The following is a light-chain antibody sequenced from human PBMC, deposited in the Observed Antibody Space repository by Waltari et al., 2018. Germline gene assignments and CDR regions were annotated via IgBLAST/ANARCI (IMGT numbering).Light chain of an antibody. J-gene: IGKJ1*01. Sequence: EIVLTQSRGTLSLSTGERATLSCRASESVSKYLAWYQQRPGQAPMLLIYASSNRATGIPDRFSGSGSGTDFSLTISRLEPEDFSVYYCQMYVRLPVTFGQGTKVEIK. CDR2: ASS. V-gene: IGKV3-20*01. CDR3: QMYVRLPVT. CDR1: ESVSKY.